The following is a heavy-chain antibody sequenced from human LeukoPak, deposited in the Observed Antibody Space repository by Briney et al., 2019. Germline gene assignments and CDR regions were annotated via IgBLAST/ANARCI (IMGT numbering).Heavy chain of an antibody. CDR1: GFXFGSYW. J-gene: IGHJ3*02. CDR2: VNNDGTGT. Sequence: GGSLRLSCAASGFXFGSYWIYWVRQGPEKGLECISRVNNDGTGTIYADSVKGRFTISRDNAKNTVFLQLNSLRTEDTAVYYCARGGAFHAFDIWGQGTMVTVSS. CDR3: ARGGAFHAFDI. V-gene: IGHV3-74*01.